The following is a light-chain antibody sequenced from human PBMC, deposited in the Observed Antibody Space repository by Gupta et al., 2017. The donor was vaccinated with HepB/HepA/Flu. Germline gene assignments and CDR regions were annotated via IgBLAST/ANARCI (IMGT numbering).Light chain of an antibody. CDR3: QQDYTLLT. Sequence: DIQMTQSPSSLSASVGDRVTITCQASQDISNYFYWYQQKPGKAPKLLIYDASNFETGVPSRFSGSGSATDFTFTISRLQPEDIATYYCQQDYTLLTFGGGTKVEIK. CDR2: DAS. V-gene: IGKV1-33*01. J-gene: IGKJ4*01. CDR1: QDISNY.